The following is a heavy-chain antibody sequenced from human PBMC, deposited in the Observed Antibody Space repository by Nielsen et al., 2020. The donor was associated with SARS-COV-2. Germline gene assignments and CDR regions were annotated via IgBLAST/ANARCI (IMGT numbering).Heavy chain of an antibody. CDR1: GGSISSYY. V-gene: IGHV4-59*12. CDR3: ARDPAPGY. J-gene: IGHJ4*02. CDR2: IYHSGST. Sequence: SETLSLTCTVSGGSISSYYWSWIRQPPGKGLEWIGYIYHSGSTYYNPSLKSRVTISVDRSKNQFSLKLSSVTAADTAVYYCARDPAPGYWGQGTLVTVSS.